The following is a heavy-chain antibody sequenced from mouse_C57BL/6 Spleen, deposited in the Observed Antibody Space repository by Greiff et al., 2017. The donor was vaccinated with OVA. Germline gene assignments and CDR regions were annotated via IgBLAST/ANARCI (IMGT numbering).Heavy chain of an antibody. CDR3: ARRGATVVATDYAMDD. CDR1: GYTFTSYW. V-gene: IGHV1-64*01. D-gene: IGHD1-1*01. J-gene: IGHJ4*01. CDR2: IHPNSGST. Sequence: QVQLQQPGAELVKPGASVKLSCKASGYTFTSYWMHWVKQRPGQGLEWIGMIHPNSGSTNYNEKFKSKATLTVDKSSSTAYMQLSSLTSEDSAVYYCARRGATVVATDYAMDDWGQGTSVTV.